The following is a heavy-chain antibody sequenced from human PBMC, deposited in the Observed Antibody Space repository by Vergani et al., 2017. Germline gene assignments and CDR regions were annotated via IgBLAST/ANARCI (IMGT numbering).Heavy chain of an antibody. J-gene: IGHJ4*02. CDR3: ARLRVGRQVGDY. CDR2: IYPGDSDT. V-gene: IGHV5-51*01. D-gene: IGHD1-26*01. CDR1: GYSFTSYW. Sequence: EVQLVQSGAEVKKPGESLKISCKGSGYSFTSYWIGWVRQMPGKGLEWMGIIYPGDSDTRYSPSIQGQGTITADKAISTAYLQRSSRTASETAMYYCARLRVGRQVGDYWGQGTLVTVSS.